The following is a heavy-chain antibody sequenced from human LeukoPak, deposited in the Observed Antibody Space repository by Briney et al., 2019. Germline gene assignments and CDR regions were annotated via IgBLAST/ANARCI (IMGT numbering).Heavy chain of an antibody. J-gene: IGHJ6*02. CDR2: IYDSGST. D-gene: IGHD1-1*01. Sequence: SETLSLTCTVSGGSISSYYWSWIRQPPGEGLEWIGYIYDSGSTNYNPSLKSRVTISVDTSKNQFSLKLSSVTAADTAVYYCARVGGTNYYYYGMDVWGQGTTVTVSS. V-gene: IGHV4-59*01. CDR3: ARVGGTNYYYYGMDV. CDR1: GGSISSYY.